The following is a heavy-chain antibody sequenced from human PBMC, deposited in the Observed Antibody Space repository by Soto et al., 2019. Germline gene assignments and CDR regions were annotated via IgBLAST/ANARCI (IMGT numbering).Heavy chain of an antibody. CDR3: AKATATGGGAFDI. J-gene: IGHJ3*02. D-gene: IGHD2-8*02. CDR2: ILVGGST. V-gene: IGHV3-23*01. Sequence: GGSLRLSCAASGFTCSSYDMSWVRQAPGKGLEWVSTILVGGSTHYPDSVKGRFTISRDYSKNTVFLQMNSLTAGDTAVYYCAKATATGGGAFDICGQGTVVTVSS. CDR1: GFTCSSYD.